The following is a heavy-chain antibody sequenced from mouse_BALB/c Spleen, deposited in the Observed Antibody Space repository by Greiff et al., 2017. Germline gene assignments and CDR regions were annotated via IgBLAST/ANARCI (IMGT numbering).Heavy chain of an antibody. V-gene: IGHV5-6*01. J-gene: IGHJ2*01. CDR2: ISSGGSYT. D-gene: IGHD1-2*01. CDR1: GFTFSSYG. Sequence: EVQLVESGGDLVKPGGSLKLSCAASGFTFSSYGMSWVRQTPDKRLEWVATISSGGSYTYYPDSVKGRFTISRDNAKNTLYLQMSSLKSEDTAMYYCARGLLRLLFDYWGQGTTLTVSS. CDR3: ARGLLRLLFDY.